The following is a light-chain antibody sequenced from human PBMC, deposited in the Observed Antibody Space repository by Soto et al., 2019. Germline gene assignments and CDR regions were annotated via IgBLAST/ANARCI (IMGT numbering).Light chain of an antibody. CDR3: QQRSNWPLT. V-gene: IGKV3-11*01. CDR1: QSVTSY. CDR2: DAS. J-gene: IGKJ4*01. Sequence: EIVLTQSPATLSLSPGVRATLSCRASQSVTSYLAWYQQKPGQAPRLLIYDASNRATGIPARFSGSGSGTDFTLTIRNLVPEDCAVYYCQQRSNWPLTFGGWTNVEIK.